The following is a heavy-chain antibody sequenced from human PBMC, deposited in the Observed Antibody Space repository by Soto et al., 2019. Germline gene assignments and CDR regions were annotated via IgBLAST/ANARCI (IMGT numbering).Heavy chain of an antibody. Sequence: QVQLVQSGAEVKKPGASVKVSCKASGYTFTSYGISWLRQAPGQVLEWRGWISADNGNTNYAQKLQGRDTMTTDTSTSTAYMELRSLRSDDTAVYYCARDTEEGVAVAGKPFDSWGQGTLVTVSS. V-gene: IGHV1-18*01. CDR2: ISADNGNT. D-gene: IGHD6-19*01. CDR3: ARDTEEGVAVAGKPFDS. CDR1: GYTFTSYG. J-gene: IGHJ4*02.